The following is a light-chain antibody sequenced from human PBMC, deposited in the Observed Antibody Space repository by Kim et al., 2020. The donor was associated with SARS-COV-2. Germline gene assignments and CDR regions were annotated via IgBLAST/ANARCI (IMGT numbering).Light chain of an antibody. Sequence: SSELTQDPAVSVALGQTVRITCQGDSLRTYYASWYQQKPGQAPILVIYGKNNRPSGIPDRFSGSSSGNTASLTVTGAQAVDEADYYCNSRDNSGDHVVFGGGTKVTVL. CDR2: GKN. V-gene: IGLV3-19*01. CDR3: NSRDNSGDHVV. CDR1: SLRTYY. J-gene: IGLJ3*02.